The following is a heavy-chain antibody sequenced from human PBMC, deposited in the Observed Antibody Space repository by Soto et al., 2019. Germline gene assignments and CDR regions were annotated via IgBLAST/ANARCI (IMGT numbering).Heavy chain of an antibody. Sequence: SETLSLTCTVSGGSISSYYWSWIRQPPGKGLEWIGYIYYSGSTNYNPSLKSRVTISVDTSKNQFSLKLSSVTAADTAVYYCARDRGRDYDFWSGSDWFDPWGPGTLLTVSS. J-gene: IGHJ5*02. CDR3: ARDRGRDYDFWSGSDWFDP. V-gene: IGHV4-59*01. CDR2: IYYSGST. D-gene: IGHD3-3*01. CDR1: GGSISSYY.